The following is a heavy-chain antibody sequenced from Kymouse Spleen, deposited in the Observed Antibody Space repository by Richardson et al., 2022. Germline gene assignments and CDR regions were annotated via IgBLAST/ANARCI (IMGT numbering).Heavy chain of an antibody. CDR1: GFTFSGSA. CDR3: TRQEGAPYYYYYGMDV. J-gene: IGHJ6*02. D-gene: IGHD1-26*01. Sequence: EVQLVESGGGLVQPGGSLKLSCAASGFTFSGSAMHWVRQASGKGLEWVGRIRSKANSYATAYAASVKGRFTISRDDSKNTAYLQMNSLKTEDTAVYYCTRQEGAPYYYYYGMDVWGQGTTVTVSS. CDR2: IRSKANSYAT. V-gene: IGHV3-73*02.